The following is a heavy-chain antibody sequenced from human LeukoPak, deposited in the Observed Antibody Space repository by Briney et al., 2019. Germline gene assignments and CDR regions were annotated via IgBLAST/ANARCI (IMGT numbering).Heavy chain of an antibody. Sequence: GGSLRLSCAASGFTFSSYSMNWFRQAPGKGLEWVSSISSSSYIYYADSVKGRFTISRDNAKNSLYLQMNSLRAEDTAVYYCARESHGGFDPWGQGTLVTVSS. CDR2: ISSSSYI. CDR1: GFTFSSYS. CDR3: ARESHGGFDP. J-gene: IGHJ5*02. V-gene: IGHV3-21*01.